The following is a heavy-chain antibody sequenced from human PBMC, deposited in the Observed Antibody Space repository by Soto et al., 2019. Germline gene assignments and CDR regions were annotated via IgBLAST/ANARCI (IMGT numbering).Heavy chain of an antibody. J-gene: IGHJ4*02. CDR1: GYSFTKYW. CDR2: IDPSDSYI. CDR3: ARQGVATTPDY. Sequence: GESLKISCKGSGYSFTKYWIAWVRQMPGKGLEWMGRIDPSDSYINYSPSFEGHVTISADKSITTAYLQWSSLKASDTAMYYCARQGVATTPDYWGQGTLVTVSS. V-gene: IGHV5-10-1*01. D-gene: IGHD2-15*01.